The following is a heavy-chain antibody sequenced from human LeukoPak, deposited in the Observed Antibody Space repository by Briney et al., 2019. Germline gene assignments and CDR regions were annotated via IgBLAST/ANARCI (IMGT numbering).Heavy chain of an antibody. CDR2: ILAADETT. CDR1: GFTFRQYA. Sequence: GGSLRLSCVASGFTFRQYAITWVRQSPGKGLQWVSSILAADETTYYAESVKGRFTISRDNSENTLYLQMNSLMVEHTAVYYCAKDKSSGWFYFDSWGRGTLVTVSS. CDR3: AKDKSSGWFYFDS. D-gene: IGHD6-13*01. V-gene: IGHV3-23*01. J-gene: IGHJ4*02.